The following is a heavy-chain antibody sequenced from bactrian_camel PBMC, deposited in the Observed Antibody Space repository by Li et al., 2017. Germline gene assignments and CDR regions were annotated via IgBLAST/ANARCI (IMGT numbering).Heavy chain of an antibody. V-gene: IGHV3S31*01. CDR3: AQQSSPTPVGDYEYKH. Sequence: DVQLVESGGGLVQPGESLTLSCAASGDSLSNFAMSWVRQGPGKGLEWVASINSGGTNTYYRDSLMGRFTISRDNAKNTLSLQLNSLKTEDTAMYYCAQQSSPTPVGDYEYKHWGQGTQVTVS. J-gene: IGHJ4*01. CDR2: INSGGTNT. CDR1: GDSLSNFA. D-gene: IGHD6*01.